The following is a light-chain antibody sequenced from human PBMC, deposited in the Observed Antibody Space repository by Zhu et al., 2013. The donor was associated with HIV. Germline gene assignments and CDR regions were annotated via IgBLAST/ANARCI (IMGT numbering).Light chain of an antibody. CDR3: QAWDSNTVV. V-gene: IGLV3-1*01. CDR2: QDD. J-gene: IGLJ2*01. Sequence: SYELTQPPSVSVSPGQTASITCSGDKLGYKYASWYQQKPGQSPVLVIYQDDKRPSGIPERFSGSNSGNTATLTISGTQAMDEADYYCQAWDSNTVVFGGGTKLTVL. CDR1: KLGYKY.